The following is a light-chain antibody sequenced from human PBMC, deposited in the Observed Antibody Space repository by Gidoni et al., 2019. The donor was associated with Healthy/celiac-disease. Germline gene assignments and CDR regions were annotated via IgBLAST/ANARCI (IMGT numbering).Light chain of an antibody. V-gene: IGKV3-15*01. Sequence: EIVMTQSPATLSVSPGASATLSCRASQGVNSNLAWYHHKPCQAPRLLIYGAYTRATGIPARFGGSGSGTEFTRTISSLQSEDFAVYYCQQYNSWPQTFGQGTEVEIK. J-gene: IGKJ1*01. CDR1: QGVNSN. CDR2: GAY. CDR3: QQYNSWPQT.